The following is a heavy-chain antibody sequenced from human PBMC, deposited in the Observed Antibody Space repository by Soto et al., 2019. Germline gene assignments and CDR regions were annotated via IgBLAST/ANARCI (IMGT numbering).Heavy chain of an antibody. J-gene: IGHJ4*02. Sequence: PTLVNPTQTLTLTCNFSDFSLTTRGVGVGWIRQPPGKALEWVALIYWNDDQRYNPSLKIRLTVTKDTSKHHVVLTMTNVDPLDTATYYCTHRSPAYGHDFWGPGTLVTVSS. CDR1: DFSLTTRGVG. CDR2: IYWNDDQ. V-gene: IGHV2-5*01. D-gene: IGHD3-10*01. CDR3: THRSPAYGHDF.